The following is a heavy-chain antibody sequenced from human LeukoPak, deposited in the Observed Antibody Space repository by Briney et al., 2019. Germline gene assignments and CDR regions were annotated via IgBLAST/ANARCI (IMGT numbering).Heavy chain of an antibody. V-gene: IGHV3-23*01. D-gene: IGHD3-10*01. CDR1: GFTFSSYN. Sequence: GGSLRLSCAASGFTFSSYNMSWVRQAPGKGLEWVSGISGSGYFTYYAGSVKGRFTISRDNSKNTLYLQMNSLRAEDTAAYYCAKGSGGSGSNDAYDIWGQGTMVTVSS. CDR3: AKGSGGSGSNDAYDI. CDR2: ISGSGYFT. J-gene: IGHJ3*02.